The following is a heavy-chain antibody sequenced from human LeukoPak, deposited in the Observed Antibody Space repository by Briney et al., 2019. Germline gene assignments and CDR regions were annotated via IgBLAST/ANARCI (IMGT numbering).Heavy chain of an antibody. V-gene: IGHV3-23*01. CDR1: GFRFSSYV. D-gene: IGHD3-10*01. J-gene: IGHJ4*02. CDR2: IDGSDGAS. CDR3: AKRGVVIRVFLVGFHKEAYYFDS. Sequence: GGSLRLSCAASGFRFSSYVMSWVRQAPGKGLEYVSSIDGSDGASYYADSVKGRFTISRDNPKNTLYLQMNSLRAEDTAVYFCAKRGVVIRVFLVGFHKEAYYFDSWGQGALVTVSS.